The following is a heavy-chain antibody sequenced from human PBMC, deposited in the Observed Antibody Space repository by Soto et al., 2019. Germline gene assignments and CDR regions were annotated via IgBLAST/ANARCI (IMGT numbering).Heavy chain of an antibody. CDR2: IYPGDSDT. V-gene: IGHV5-51*01. J-gene: IGHJ4*02. Sequence: PGESLKISCKGSGYSFTSHWIGWVRQMPGKGLEWMGIIYPGDSDTRYSPSFQGQVTISADKSISTAYLQWSSLKASDTAMYYCARQRGYSYGLNYAPKYFDYWGQGTLVTVSS. D-gene: IGHD5-18*01. CDR3: ARQRGYSYGLNYAPKYFDY. CDR1: GYSFTSHW.